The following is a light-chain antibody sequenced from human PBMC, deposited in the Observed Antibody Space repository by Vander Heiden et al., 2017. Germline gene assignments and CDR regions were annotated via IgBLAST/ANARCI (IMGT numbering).Light chain of an antibody. J-gene: IGLJ3*02. V-gene: IGLV1-47*01. CDR3: AAWDDSLSGLV. CDR2: TNN. CDR1: SSNIGSHY. Sequence: SVLTQPPSASGTPGQRVTISCSGSSSNIGSHYVYWYQQLPGTAPKLLIYTNNQRPSGVPDRFSGSKSGTSASLAIGGLRSEDEADYYCAAWDDSLSGLVFGGGTKLTVL.